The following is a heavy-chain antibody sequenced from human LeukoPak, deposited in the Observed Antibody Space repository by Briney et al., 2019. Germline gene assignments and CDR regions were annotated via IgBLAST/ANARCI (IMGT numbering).Heavy chain of an antibody. Sequence: GASVKVSFKASGGTFSSYAISWVRQAPGQGLEWMGRIIPILGIANYAQKFQGRVTITADKSTSTAYMELSSLRSEDTAVYYCARMYYYDSSGPFDYWGQGTLVTVSS. CDR3: ARMYYYDSSGPFDY. CDR1: GGTFSSYA. D-gene: IGHD3-22*01. CDR2: IIPILGIA. J-gene: IGHJ4*02. V-gene: IGHV1-69*10.